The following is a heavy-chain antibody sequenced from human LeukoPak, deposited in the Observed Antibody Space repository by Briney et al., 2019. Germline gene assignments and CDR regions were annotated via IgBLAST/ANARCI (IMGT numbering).Heavy chain of an antibody. V-gene: IGHV1-2*02. J-gene: IGHJ1*01. CDR3: ARRDQMLFSLY. D-gene: IGHD2-2*01. CDR1: GYTFTGYY. CDR2: INPNSGGT. Sequence: ASVKVSCKASGYTFTGYYVHWVRLAPGQGLEWMGWINPNSGGTKYAQKFQGRVAMTSDTSISTAYMELSSLRSDDTAVYFCARRDQMLFSLYWGQGTLVTVSS.